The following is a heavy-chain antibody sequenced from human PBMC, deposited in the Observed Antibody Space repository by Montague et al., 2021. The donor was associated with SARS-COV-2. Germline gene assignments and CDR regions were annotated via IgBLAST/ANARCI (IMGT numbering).Heavy chain of an antibody. J-gene: IGHJ4*02. Sequence: SLRLSCAASGFPFSRHAMTWVRQVPGNGLEWISAISISGDRTYYADSVKGRFTISRDNSKNTLFLQMNSLRGEDTAIYYCANEIRPNDYWGRGTLVTVSS. CDR3: ANEIRPNDY. CDR2: ISISGDRT. V-gene: IGHV3-23*01. CDR1: GFPFSRHA. D-gene: IGHD3-10*01.